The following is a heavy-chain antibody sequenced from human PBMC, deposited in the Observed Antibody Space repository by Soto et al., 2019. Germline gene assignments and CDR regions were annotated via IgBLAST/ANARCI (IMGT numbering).Heavy chain of an antibody. CDR2: ITSDTKTI. J-gene: IGHJ4*02. D-gene: IGHD6-19*01. CDR1: GFRFSIYS. Sequence: EVQLVESGGNLVQPGGSLRLSCAASGFRFSIYSMNWVRQAPGKGLEWSAYITSDTKTIKYADSVQGRFTISRDNDKNLVYLHMNSLRDEDTAVYYCARSVEGHFDYWGQGTVVTVSA. CDR3: ARSVEGHFDY. V-gene: IGHV3-48*02.